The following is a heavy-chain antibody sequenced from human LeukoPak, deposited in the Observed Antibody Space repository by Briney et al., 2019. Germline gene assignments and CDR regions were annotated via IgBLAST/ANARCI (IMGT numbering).Heavy chain of an antibody. J-gene: IGHJ4*02. V-gene: IGHV3-74*01. CDR1: GFTFSSYW. CDR2: INRDGSTT. CDR3: ARDGLYGSGSYYNVDLDY. Sequence: GGSLRLSCAASGFTFSSYWMHWVRQAPGKGLVWVSRINRDGSTTNYADSVKGRFTMSRDNAKNTLYLQMNSLRGEDTAVYYCARDGLYGSGSYYNVDLDYWGQGTLVTVSP. D-gene: IGHD3-10*01.